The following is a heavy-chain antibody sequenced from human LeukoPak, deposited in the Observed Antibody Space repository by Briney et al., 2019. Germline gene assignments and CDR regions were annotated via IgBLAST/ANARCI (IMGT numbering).Heavy chain of an antibody. CDR3: ARDYGSGSSPGGAFDI. V-gene: IGHV4-59*01. CDR2: IYYSGST. D-gene: IGHD3-10*01. CDR1: GGSISSYY. J-gene: IGHJ3*02. Sequence: SETLSLTCTVSGGSISSYYWSWIRQPPGKGLEWIGYIYYSGSTNYNPSLKSRVTISVDTSKNQFSLKLSSVTAADTAVYYCARDYGSGSSPGGAFDIWGQGTMVTVSS.